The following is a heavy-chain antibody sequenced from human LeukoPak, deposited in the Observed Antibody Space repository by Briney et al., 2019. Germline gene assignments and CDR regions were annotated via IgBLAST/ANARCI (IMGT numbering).Heavy chain of an antibody. CDR2: IWYDGSNK. Sequence: PGRSLRLSCAASGSTFSSYGMHWVRQAPGKGLEWVAVIWYDGSNKYYADSVKGRFTISRDNSKNTLYLQMNSLRAEDTAVYYCAKDSEIGYCSSTSCYGYFQHWGQGTLVTVSS. V-gene: IGHV3-33*06. J-gene: IGHJ1*01. CDR3: AKDSEIGYCSSTSCYGYFQH. D-gene: IGHD2-2*01. CDR1: GSTFSSYG.